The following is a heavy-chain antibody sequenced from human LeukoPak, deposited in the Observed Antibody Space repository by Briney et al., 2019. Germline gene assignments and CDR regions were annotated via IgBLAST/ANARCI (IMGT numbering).Heavy chain of an antibody. CDR3: AENDYDSSGYFGY. CDR1: GFTFSSYR. Sequence: GGSLRLSCAASGFTFSSYRMYWVCHAPGKGLVWVSRINSDGSSTSYADSVKGRFTTSRDNAKNTLHLQMNSLRAEDTAVYYCAENDYDSSGYFGYWGQGTLVTVSS. CDR2: INSDGSST. D-gene: IGHD3-22*01. J-gene: IGHJ4*02. V-gene: IGHV3-74*01.